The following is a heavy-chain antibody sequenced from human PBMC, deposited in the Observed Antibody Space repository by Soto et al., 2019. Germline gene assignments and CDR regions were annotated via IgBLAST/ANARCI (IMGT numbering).Heavy chain of an antibody. CDR3: SGAESPDTAYFSLY. CDR2: LYGSGGGI. Sequence: GGSLRLSCAASGFPFPSYAIIWIRQVPGRGLEWVSGLYGSGGGIHYADSVKGRFTISRDNSAYSVYLQMNNLRVEDTATYYCSGAESPDTAYFSLYWGQGTPVTVSS. J-gene: IGHJ4*02. V-gene: IGHV3-23*01. CDR1: GFPFPSYA. D-gene: IGHD1-26*01.